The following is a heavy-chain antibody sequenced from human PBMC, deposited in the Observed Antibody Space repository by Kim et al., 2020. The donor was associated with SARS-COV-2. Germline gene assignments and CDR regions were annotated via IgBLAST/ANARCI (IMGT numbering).Heavy chain of an antibody. Sequence: AQKLQGRVTMTTDTSTSTAYMELRSLRSDDTAVYYCARDAAAAGNSWFDPWGQGTLVTVSS. J-gene: IGHJ5*02. V-gene: IGHV1-18*01. D-gene: IGHD6-13*01. CDR3: ARDAAAAGNSWFDP.